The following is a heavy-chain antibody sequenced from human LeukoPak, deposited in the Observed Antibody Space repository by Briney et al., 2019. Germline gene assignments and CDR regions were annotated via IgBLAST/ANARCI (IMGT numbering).Heavy chain of an antibody. J-gene: IGHJ4*02. D-gene: IGHD6-19*01. CDR1: GYTFTSYG. CDR3: ARDLKSWYSSGETFDY. CDR2: ISAYNGNT. Sequence: RASVKVSCKASGYTFTSYGISWVRQAPGQGLEWMGWISAYNGNTNYAQKLQGRVTMITDTSTSTAYMELRSLRSDDTAVYYCARDLKSWYSSGETFDYWGQGTLVTVSS. V-gene: IGHV1-18*01.